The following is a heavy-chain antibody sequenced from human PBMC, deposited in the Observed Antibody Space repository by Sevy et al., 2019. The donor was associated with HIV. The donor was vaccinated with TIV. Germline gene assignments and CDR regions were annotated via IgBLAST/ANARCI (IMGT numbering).Heavy chain of an antibody. Sequence: GGSLRLSCAASGFIFSSYEMSWVRQAPGKGLEWGSHISQSGGTTYYSDSVKGRFTISRDNAKNSIYLQMNSLRAEDTAIYYCARDLPPSATTVAHFDYWGQGTLVTVSS. V-gene: IGHV3-48*03. CDR2: ISQSGGTT. CDR1: GFIFSSYE. CDR3: ARDLPPSATTVAHFDY. J-gene: IGHJ4*02. D-gene: IGHD4-17*01.